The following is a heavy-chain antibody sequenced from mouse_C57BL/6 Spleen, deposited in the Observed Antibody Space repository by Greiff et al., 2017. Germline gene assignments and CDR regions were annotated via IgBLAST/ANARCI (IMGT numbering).Heavy chain of an antibody. D-gene: IGHD2-4*01. CDR3: ARRDYDDDDYAMDY. J-gene: IGHJ4*01. CDR1: GFSLTSYG. V-gene: IGHV2-2*01. Sequence: VQLQQSGPGLVKPSQCLSITCTVSGFSLTSYGVHWVRQSPGKGLEWLGVIWSGGSTDYNAAFISRLSISKDNSKSQVFFKMNSLQADDTAIYYCARRDYDDDDYAMDYWGQGTSVTVSA. CDR2: IWSGGST.